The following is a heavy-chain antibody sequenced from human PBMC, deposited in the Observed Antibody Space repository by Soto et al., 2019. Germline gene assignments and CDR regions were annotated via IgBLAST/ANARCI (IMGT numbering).Heavy chain of an antibody. CDR3: ARDVVTAIHGPDENYFDY. J-gene: IGHJ4*02. Sequence: QVQLVQSGAEVKKPGASVKVSCKASGYTFTSYGIGWVRRAPGQGLEWMGWISAYNGNTNYAQKLQGRVTMTTDTSTSTAYMELRSLRSDDTAVYYCARDVVTAIHGPDENYFDYWGQGTLVTVSS. CDR1: GYTFTSYG. D-gene: IGHD2-21*02. V-gene: IGHV1-18*01. CDR2: ISAYNGNT.